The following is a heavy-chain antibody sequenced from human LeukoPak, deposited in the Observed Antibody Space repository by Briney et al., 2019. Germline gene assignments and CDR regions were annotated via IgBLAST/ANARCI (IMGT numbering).Heavy chain of an antibody. CDR1: GYTFTSYA. CDR2: INAGNGNT. CDR3: ARGGRGYCSSSSCYYWFDP. D-gene: IGHD2-2*01. J-gene: IGHJ5*02. Sequence: ASVTVSCKASGYTFTSYAMHWVRQAPGQRLEWMGWINAGNGNTKYSQKFQGRVTITRDTSASTAYMELSSLRSEDTAVYYCARGGRGYCSSSSCYYWFDPWGQGTLVTVSS. V-gene: IGHV1-3*01.